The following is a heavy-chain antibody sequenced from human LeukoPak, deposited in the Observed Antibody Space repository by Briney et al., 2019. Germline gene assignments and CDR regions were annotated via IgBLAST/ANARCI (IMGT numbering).Heavy chain of an antibody. D-gene: IGHD4-11*01. V-gene: IGHV3-53*01. J-gene: IGHJ5*02. CDR1: GFTVSSNY. CDR3: ASRATVTTDRFWFDP. Sequence: GGSLRLSCAASGFTVSSNYMSWVRQAPGKGLKWVSVIYSGGSTYYADSVKGRFTISRDNSKNTLYLQMNSLRAEDTAVYYCASRATVTTDRFWFDPWGQGALVTVSS. CDR2: IYSGGST.